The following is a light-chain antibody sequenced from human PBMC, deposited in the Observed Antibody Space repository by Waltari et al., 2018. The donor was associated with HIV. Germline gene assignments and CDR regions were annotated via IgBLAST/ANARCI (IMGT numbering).Light chain of an antibody. J-gene: IGKJ1*01. CDR3: QQYNNWPLPA. CDR1: QSVSRN. Sequence: EIVMTQSPATLSVSPGARATLSCRASQSVSRNLAWYQQKPGQAPRLLIYGASTRATGIPARFSGSGSGTEFTLTISSLQSEDFAVYYCQQYNNWPLPAFGQGTKVEIK. CDR2: GAS. V-gene: IGKV3-15*01.